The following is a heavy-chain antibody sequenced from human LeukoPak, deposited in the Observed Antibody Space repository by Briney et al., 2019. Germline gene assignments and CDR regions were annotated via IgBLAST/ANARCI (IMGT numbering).Heavy chain of an antibody. CDR3: ARVPPPGATAFGVVDS. CDR1: GGSVSSGSYY. CDR2: INHSGST. V-gene: IGHV4-39*07. D-gene: IGHD3-16*01. J-gene: IGHJ5*01. Sequence: PSETLSLTCTVSGGSVSSGSYYWSWIRQSPGKGLEWIGEINHSGSTNYSPSLKSRVTLSVDTSKNQFSLKLNSVTAADTAIYYCARVPPPGATAFGVVDSWGQGTLVTVSS.